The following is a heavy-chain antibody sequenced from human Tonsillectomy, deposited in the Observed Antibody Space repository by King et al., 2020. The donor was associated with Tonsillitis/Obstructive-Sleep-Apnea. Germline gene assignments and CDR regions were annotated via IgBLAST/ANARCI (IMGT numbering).Heavy chain of an antibody. J-gene: IGHJ4*02. CDR2: ISSSSSYI. CDR1: GFTFSSYN. D-gene: IGHD2-15*01. CDR3: ARGGYCSGGSCYRTNDY. Sequence: VQLVESGGGLVKPGGSLRLSCAPSGFTFSSYNMNWVRQAPGKGLEWVSSISSSSSYIYYADSVKGRFTISRDNAKNSLYLQMNSLRAEDTAVYYCARGGYCSGGSCYRTNDYWGQGTLVTVSS. V-gene: IGHV3-21*01.